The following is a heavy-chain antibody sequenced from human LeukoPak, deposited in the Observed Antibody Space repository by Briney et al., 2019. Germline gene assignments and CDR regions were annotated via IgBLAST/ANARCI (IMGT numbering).Heavy chain of an antibody. CDR3: ARLAAAGSKYYYYYMDV. D-gene: IGHD6-13*01. CDR1: GGSLSGYY. J-gene: IGHJ6*03. CDR2: INHSGST. Sequence: SETLSLTCAVYGGSLSGYYWSWIRQPPGKGLEWIGEINHSGSTNYNPSLKSRVTISVDTSKNQFSLKLSSVTAADTAVYYCARLAAAGSKYYYYYMDVWGKGTTVTVSS. V-gene: IGHV4-34*01.